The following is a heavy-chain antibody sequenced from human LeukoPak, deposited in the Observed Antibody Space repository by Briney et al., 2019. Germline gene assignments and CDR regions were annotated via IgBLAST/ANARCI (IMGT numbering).Heavy chain of an antibody. V-gene: IGHV1-18*01. Sequence: GASVNVSCKASGYTFHNYGISWVRQAPAQGLEWMGWISPYSGNTDSTERLQGRVTMTTDTSTSTAFMELRSLRSDDTAVYYCARTSGVSAAGSPYYFDYWGQGTLVTVSS. J-gene: IGHJ4*02. CDR1: GYTFHNYG. CDR2: ISPYSGNT. D-gene: IGHD6-13*01. CDR3: ARTSGVSAAGSPYYFDY.